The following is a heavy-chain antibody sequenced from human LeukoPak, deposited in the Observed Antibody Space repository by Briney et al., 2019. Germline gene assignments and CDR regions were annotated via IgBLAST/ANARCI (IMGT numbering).Heavy chain of an antibody. CDR2: INHSGST. D-gene: IGHD5-18*01. J-gene: IGHJ4*02. CDR3: AKDTRPRGYSYGSVDY. Sequence: SETLSLTCAVYGGSFSGYYWSWIRQPPGKGLEWIGEINHSGSTNYNPSLKSRVTISVDTSKNQFSLKLSSVTAADTAVYYCAKDTRPRGYSYGSVDYWGQGTLVTVSS. V-gene: IGHV4-34*01. CDR1: GGSFSGYY.